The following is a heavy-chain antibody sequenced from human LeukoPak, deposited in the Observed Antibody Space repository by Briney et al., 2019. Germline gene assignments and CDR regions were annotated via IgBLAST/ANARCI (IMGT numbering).Heavy chain of an antibody. J-gene: IGHJ4*02. V-gene: IGHV4-61*01. CDR3: AREAGSSGSFDY. CDR2: IYYSGST. CDR1: GGSVSSGNYY. Sequence: SETLSLTCTVSGGSVSSGNYYWSWIRQPPGKGLEWIGYIYYSGSTNYNPSLKSRVTISLDTSKNQFSLKLGSVTAADTAVYYCAREAGSSGSFDYWGQGTLVSVSS. D-gene: IGHD6-19*01.